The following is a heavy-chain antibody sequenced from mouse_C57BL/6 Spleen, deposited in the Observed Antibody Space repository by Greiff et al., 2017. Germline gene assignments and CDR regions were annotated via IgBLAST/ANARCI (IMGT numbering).Heavy chain of an antibody. D-gene: IGHD1-1*01. J-gene: IGHJ4*01. Sequence: EVKVVESGGDLVKPGGSLKLSCAASGFTFSSYGMSWVRQTPDKRLEWVATISSGGSYTYYPDSVKGRFTISRDNAKNTLYLQMSSLKSEDTAMYYCARYGSSYDAMDYWGQGTSVTVSS. CDR3: ARYGSSYDAMDY. V-gene: IGHV5-6*01. CDR2: ISSGGSYT. CDR1: GFTFSSYG.